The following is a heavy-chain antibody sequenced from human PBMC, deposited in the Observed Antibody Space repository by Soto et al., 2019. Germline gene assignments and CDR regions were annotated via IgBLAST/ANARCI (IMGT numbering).Heavy chain of an antibody. D-gene: IGHD3-16*01. CDR3: ASARVMGAYFDY. J-gene: IGHJ4*02. V-gene: IGHV3-72*01. Sequence: KGRFTISRDDSKNSVYLEMNSLKTEDTAVYYCASARVMGAYFDYWGQGTLVTVSS.